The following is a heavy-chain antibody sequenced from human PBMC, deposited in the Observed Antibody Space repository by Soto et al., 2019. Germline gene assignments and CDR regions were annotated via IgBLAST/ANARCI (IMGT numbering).Heavy chain of an antibody. CDR1: GYTFSGYY. V-gene: IGHV1-2*02. CDR2: INPNSGGT. J-gene: IGHJ6*02. CDR3: ARSLTEGYCTITGCYTRPLYGMDV. Sequence: ASVKVSCKASGYTFSGYYIHWLRQAPGQGLEWMGWINPNSGGTNYAQKFQGRVTVTRDTPTSTAYMELSRLASDDTAVYYCARSLTEGYCTITGCYTRPLYGMDVWGQGTTVTVSS. D-gene: IGHD2-2*02.